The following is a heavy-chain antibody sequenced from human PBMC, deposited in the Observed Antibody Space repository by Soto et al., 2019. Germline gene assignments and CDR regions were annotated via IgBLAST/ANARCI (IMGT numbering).Heavy chain of an antibody. CDR1: GGSISSGDYY. Sequence: SETLSLTCTVSGGSISSGDYYWSWIRQPPGKGLEWIGYIYYSGSTYYNPSLKSRVTISVDTSKNQFSLKLSSVTAADTAVYYCAREGAAAGQFDYWGPGTLVTVSS. J-gene: IGHJ4*02. CDR3: AREGAAAGQFDY. CDR2: IYYSGST. D-gene: IGHD6-13*01. V-gene: IGHV4-30-4*01.